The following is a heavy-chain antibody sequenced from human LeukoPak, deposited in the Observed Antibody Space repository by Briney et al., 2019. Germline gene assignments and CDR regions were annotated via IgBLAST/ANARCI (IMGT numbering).Heavy chain of an antibody. CDR2: ISYSGDNT. D-gene: IGHD3-22*01. Sequence: GGSLRLSCAASGFTFSSYAMSWVRQVPGKGLEWVSAISYSGDNTHYTDSVKGRFTISRDNSKNTLYLQMNSLRVEDTAIYYCAREGASLILTVIPPDYWGQGTLVTVSS. V-gene: IGHV3-23*01. J-gene: IGHJ4*02. CDR1: GFTFSSYA. CDR3: AREGASLILTVIPPDY.